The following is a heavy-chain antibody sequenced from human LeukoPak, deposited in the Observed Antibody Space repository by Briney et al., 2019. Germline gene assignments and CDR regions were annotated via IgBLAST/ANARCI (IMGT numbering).Heavy chain of an antibody. CDR2: IYYSGST. J-gene: IGHJ4*02. CDR1: GGSISSSSYY. CDR3: ARSFSGWYYY. V-gene: IGHV4-39*01. D-gene: IGHD6-19*01. Sequence: SETLSLTYTVSGGSISSSSYYWGWIRQPPGKGLEWIGSIYYSGSTYYNPSLKSRVTISVDTSKNQFSLKLSSVTAADTAVYYCARSFSGWYYYWGQGTLVTVSS.